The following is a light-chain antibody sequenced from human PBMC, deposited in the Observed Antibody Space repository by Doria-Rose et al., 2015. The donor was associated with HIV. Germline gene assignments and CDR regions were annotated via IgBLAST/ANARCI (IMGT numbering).Light chain of an antibody. V-gene: IGKV3-20*01. CDR1: QSFSSTY. J-gene: IGKJ1*01. CDR3: HQYGTSWT. CDR2: DGS. Sequence: EIALTQSPGTLSLSPGERATLSCRASQSFSSTYLAWYQQKPGQSHSLLIYDGSTMATGIPDRFSASGSGTGFTLAINRLEREDLALYYCHQYGTSWTLGQGTKVEI.